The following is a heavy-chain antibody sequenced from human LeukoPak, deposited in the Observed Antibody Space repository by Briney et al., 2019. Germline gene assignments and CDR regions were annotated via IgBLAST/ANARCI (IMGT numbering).Heavy chain of an antibody. V-gene: IGHV3-11*03. CDR1: GFTFSDYY. Sequence: KPGGSLRLSCAASGFTFSDYYMSWIRQAPGKGLERVSYISSTSSYTNYADSVKGRFTISRDNAKNSLHLQMNSLRAEDTAVYYCARSYGWLPGGMWGQGTLVTVSS. J-gene: IGHJ4*02. D-gene: IGHD5-12*01. CDR3: ARSYGWLPGGM. CDR2: ISSTSSYT.